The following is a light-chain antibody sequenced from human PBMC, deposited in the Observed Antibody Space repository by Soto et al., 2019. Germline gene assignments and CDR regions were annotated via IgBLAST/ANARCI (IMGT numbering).Light chain of an antibody. V-gene: IGKV3-15*01. CDR2: GAS. CDR1: QSVSSY. Sequence: EIVLTQSPVTLSLSPVERATLSCRASQSVSSYLAWYQQKPGQAPRLLIYGASTRAAGVPVRFSGSGSGSEFTLTIDTLQSEDFAVYYCQQYHNWLPITFGQGIRLATK. CDR3: QQYHNWLPIT. J-gene: IGKJ5*01.